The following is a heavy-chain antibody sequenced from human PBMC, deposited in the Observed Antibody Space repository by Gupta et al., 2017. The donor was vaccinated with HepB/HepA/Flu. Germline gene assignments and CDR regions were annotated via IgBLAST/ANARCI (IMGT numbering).Heavy chain of an antibody. D-gene: IGHD6-13*01. CDR1: GFTFSSYR. Sequence: EVQLVESGGGLVQPGGSLRLSCAASGFTFSSYRMNWVRQAPGKGLEWVSHITSSTSTKYYADSVKGRFTISRDNAKNALYLQMKSLRDNDTAVYYWAAGSCDKQLGYYFDYWGQGTLVTVSS. CDR3: AAGSCDKQLGYYFDY. J-gene: IGHJ4*02. CDR2: ITSSTSTK. V-gene: IGHV3-48*02.